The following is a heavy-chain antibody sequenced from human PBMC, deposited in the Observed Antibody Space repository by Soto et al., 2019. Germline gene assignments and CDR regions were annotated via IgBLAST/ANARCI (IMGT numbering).Heavy chain of an antibody. CDR2: ISSSSTI. D-gene: IGHD3-16*01. CDR1: GFTFSSYS. CDR3: PRDLLYGNDAFDI. V-gene: IGHV3-48*04. Sequence: GGSLRLSCAASGFTFSSYSMNWVRQAPGKGLEWVSYISSSSTIYYADSVKGRFTISRDNAKNSLYLQMNSLRAEDTAVYYCPRDLLYGNDAFDIWGQGTMV. J-gene: IGHJ3*02.